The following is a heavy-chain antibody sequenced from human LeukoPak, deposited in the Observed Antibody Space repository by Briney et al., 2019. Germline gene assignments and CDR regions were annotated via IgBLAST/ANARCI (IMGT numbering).Heavy chain of an antibody. CDR1: GYTFTGYY. CDR2: INPNSGGT. CDR3: ARDLNVVVPAANTGY. D-gene: IGHD2-2*01. V-gene: IGHV1-2*02. J-gene: IGHJ4*02. Sequence: ASVKVSCKASGYTFTGYYMHWVRQAPGQGLEWMGWINPNSGGTNYAQKFQGRVTMTRDTSISTAYMELSRLRSDDTAVYYCARDLNVVVPAANTGYWGQGTLVTVSS.